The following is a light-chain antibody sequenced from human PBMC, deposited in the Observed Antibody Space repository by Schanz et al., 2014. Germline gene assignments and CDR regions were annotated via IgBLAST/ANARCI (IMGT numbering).Light chain of an antibody. CDR1: SSDVGSYNL. CDR2: EGS. V-gene: IGLV2-23*01. Sequence: QSALTQPASVSGSPGQSITISCTGTSSDVGSYNLVSWYQHHPGKAPKLMIYEGSKRPSGVSNRFSGSGSGNTASLTISGLQAEDEADYYCCSYAGSPWVFGGGTKLTVL. J-gene: IGLJ3*02. CDR3: CSYAGSPWV.